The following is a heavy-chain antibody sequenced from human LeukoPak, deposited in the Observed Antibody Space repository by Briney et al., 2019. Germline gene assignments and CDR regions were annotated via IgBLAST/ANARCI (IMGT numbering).Heavy chain of an antibody. CDR1: GFTFSSYS. D-gene: IGHD5-18*01. J-gene: IGHJ3*02. CDR3: ARDPYSASSGYGAFDI. Sequence: GGSLRLSCAASGFTFSSYSMNWVRQAPGKGLEWVANIKKDGSDKYYVDSVKGRFTVSRDNAKNSLSLQMNSLRAEDTAVYFCARDPYSASSGYGAFDIWGQGTMVTVSS. CDR2: IKKDGSDK. V-gene: IGHV3-7*01.